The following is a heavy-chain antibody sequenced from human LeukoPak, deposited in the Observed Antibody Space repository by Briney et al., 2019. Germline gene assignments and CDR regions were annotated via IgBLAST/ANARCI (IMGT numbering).Heavy chain of an antibody. CDR3: ARDPAFGVALNWFDP. D-gene: IGHD3-3*01. Sequence: SVKVSCKASGGTFSSYTISWVRQAPGQGLEWMGRITPILGIANYAQKFQGRVTITADKSTSTAYMELSSLRSEDTAVYYCARDPAFGVALNWFDPWGQGTLVTVSS. V-gene: IGHV1-69*04. CDR1: GGTFSSYT. CDR2: ITPILGIA. J-gene: IGHJ5*02.